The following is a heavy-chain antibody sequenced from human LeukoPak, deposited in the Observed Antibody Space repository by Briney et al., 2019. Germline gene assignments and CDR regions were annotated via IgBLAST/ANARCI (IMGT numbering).Heavy chain of an antibody. Sequence: SETLSLTWTVSGXSVNSHSDYWSWLRQPPGQGLEWIGYLYYSGSTNYNPSLTSRLTISVDTSKNQFSLKLNSVTAADTAVYYCARMEAWVGVVTGPRGFDYWGQGTLVTVSS. CDR3: ARMEAWVGVVTGPRGFDY. CDR1: GXSVNSHSDY. D-gene: IGHD3-10*01. V-gene: IGHV4-61*01. CDR2: LYYSGST. J-gene: IGHJ4*02.